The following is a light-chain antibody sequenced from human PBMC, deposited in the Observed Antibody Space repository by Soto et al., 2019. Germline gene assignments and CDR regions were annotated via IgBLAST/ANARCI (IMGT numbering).Light chain of an antibody. J-gene: IGKJ1*01. Sequence: EIVLTQSPGTLSLSPGERATLSCRASQSVTSSYSSWYQQKPGQPPRLLIYGASSRATGIPDRFSGGGSGTDFTLTISRLEPEDFAVYYCQQYGSSPQSFGQGTKVDIK. CDR1: QSVTSSY. V-gene: IGKV3-20*01. CDR2: GAS. CDR3: QQYGSSPQS.